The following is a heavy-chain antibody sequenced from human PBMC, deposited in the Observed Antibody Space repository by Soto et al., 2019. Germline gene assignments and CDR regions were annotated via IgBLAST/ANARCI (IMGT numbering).Heavy chain of an antibody. J-gene: IGHJ4*02. CDR3: ARVGRVGELVT. V-gene: IGHV3-74*01. CDR1: GFTFSSFW. D-gene: IGHD3-16*01. Sequence: EVQLVESGGGLVQPGGSLRLSCAASGFTFSSFWMHWVRQGPGKGLVWVSRINTDGSSTSYADSVKGRFTISRDNAKNTVYLQMNSLRAEDTAVYYCARVGRVGELVTWGQGTLVTVSS. CDR2: INTDGSST.